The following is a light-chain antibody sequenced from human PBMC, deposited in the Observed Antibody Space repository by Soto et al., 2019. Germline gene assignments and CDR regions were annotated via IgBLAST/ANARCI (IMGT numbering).Light chain of an antibody. CDR1: RTILYSSNNMNY. J-gene: IGKJ1*01. CDR2: WAS. V-gene: IGKV4-1*01. CDR3: QQYYTTPRT. Sequence: DIVMTQSPDSLTVSLGERATINCKSSRTILYSSNNMNYLAWYQKKSGQPPKLLIYWASTRESGVPDRFSGSGSGTDFTLTISSLQAEDGAVYYCQQYYTTPRTFGQGTKVEIK.